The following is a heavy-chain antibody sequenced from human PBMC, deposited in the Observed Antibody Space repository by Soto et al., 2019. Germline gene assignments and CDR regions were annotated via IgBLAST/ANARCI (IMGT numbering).Heavy chain of an antibody. Sequence: ASVKVSCKASGYTFTSYDINWVRQATGQGLEWMGRMHPNSGNTGYAQKFQGRVTMTRNTSISTAYMELRSLGSEDTAVYYCARAWAAGYYNYYYYGMDVWGQGTTVTVSS. CDR2: MHPNSGNT. CDR1: GYTFTSYD. V-gene: IGHV1-8*01. J-gene: IGHJ6*02. D-gene: IGHD3-9*01. CDR3: ARAWAAGYYNYYYYGMDV.